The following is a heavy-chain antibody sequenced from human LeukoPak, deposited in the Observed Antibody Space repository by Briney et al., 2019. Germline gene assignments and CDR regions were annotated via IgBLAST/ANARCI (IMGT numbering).Heavy chain of an antibody. D-gene: IGHD2-8*02. J-gene: IGHJ4*02. CDR1: GFTFSGYW. V-gene: IGHV3-7*05. CDR2: INQDGSEK. Sequence: GGTLTLSCAASGFTFSGYWMSWVRQAPGKGLEWVANINQDGSEKYYVDSVKGRFIISRDNVKNSLYLQMNSLRAEDTAVYYCARDWSSRYWGQGTLVTVSS. CDR3: ARDWSSRY.